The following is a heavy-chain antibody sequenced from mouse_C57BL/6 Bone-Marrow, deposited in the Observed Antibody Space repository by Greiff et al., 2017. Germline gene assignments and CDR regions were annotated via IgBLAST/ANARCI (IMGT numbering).Heavy chain of an antibody. CDR2: IYPRSGNT. V-gene: IGHV1-81*01. CDR3: VPTIVTTRGYYFDY. CDR1: GYTFTSYG. J-gene: IGHJ2*01. D-gene: IGHD2-5*01. Sequence: VQLKESGAELARPGASVKLSCKASGYTFTSYGISWVKQRTGQGLEWIGEIYPRSGNTYYNEKFKGKATLTADKSSSTAYMELRSLTSEDSAVYFCVPTIVTTRGYYFDYWGQGTTLTVSS.